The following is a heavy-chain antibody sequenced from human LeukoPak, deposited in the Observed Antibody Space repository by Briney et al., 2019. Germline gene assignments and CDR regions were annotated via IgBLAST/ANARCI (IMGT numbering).Heavy chain of an antibody. J-gene: IGHJ4*02. V-gene: IGHV4-39*01. CDR1: GGSISSSSYY. CDR3: VTHGPYSSSWYTKGLPFDY. Sequence: SETLSLTCTVSGGSISSSSYYWGGLRQPPGKGLVWFGSIYYSGSPYYNPSLKSRVTISVNTSKNQFSLKLSSVTAADTAVYYCVTHGPYSSSWYTKGLPFDYWGQGTLVTVSS. D-gene: IGHD6-13*01. CDR2: IYYSGSP.